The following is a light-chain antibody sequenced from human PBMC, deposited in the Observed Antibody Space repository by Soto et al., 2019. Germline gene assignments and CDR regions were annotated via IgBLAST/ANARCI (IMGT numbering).Light chain of an antibody. J-gene: IGKJ4*01. Sequence: AIQLTQSPSSLSASVGDRVSITCRASQVVSSSLAWYQQKPGKAPKLLICDASSLESGVPSRFSGSGSGTDFTLTISSLQPQEFATYYCQQFNNYPLTFGGGTKV. CDR3: QQFNNYPLT. V-gene: IGKV1D-13*01. CDR1: QVVSSS. CDR2: DAS.